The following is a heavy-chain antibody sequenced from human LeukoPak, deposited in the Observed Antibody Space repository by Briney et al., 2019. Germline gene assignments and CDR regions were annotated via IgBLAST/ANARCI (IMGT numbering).Heavy chain of an antibody. CDR1: GFTFSDYY. V-gene: IGHV3-11*06. CDR2: ISSSSSYT. Sequence: PGGSLRLSCAASGFTFSDYYMSWIRQAPGKGLEWVSYISSSSSYTNYADSVKGRFAISRDNSKNTLYLQMNSLRAEDTAVYYCAKRAVATNYFDYWGQGTLVTVSS. D-gene: IGHD1-26*01. CDR3: AKRAVATNYFDY. J-gene: IGHJ4*02.